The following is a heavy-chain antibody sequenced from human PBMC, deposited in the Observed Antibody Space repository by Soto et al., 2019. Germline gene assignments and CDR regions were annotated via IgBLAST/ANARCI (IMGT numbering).Heavy chain of an antibody. CDR1: GGTFSSYA. CDR3: AREAGYDILTGPPTDWYYYYYYGMDV. D-gene: IGHD3-9*01. J-gene: IGHJ6*02. Sequence: SVKVSCKASGGTFSSYAISWVRQAPGQGLEWMGGIIPIFGTANYAQKFQGRVTITTDESTSTAYMELSSLRSEDTAVYYCAREAGYDILTGPPTDWYYYYYYGMDVWGQGTTVTVSS. V-gene: IGHV1-69*05. CDR2: IIPIFGTA.